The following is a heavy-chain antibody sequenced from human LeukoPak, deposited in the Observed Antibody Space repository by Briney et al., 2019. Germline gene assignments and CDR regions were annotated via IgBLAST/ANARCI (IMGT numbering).Heavy chain of an antibody. CDR2: ISGSGGST. V-gene: IGHV3-23*01. D-gene: IGHD3-22*01. CDR1: GFPFSSYA. Sequence: PGGSLRLSCAASGFPFSSYAMSWVRQAPGKGLEWVSAISGSGGSTYYADSVKGRFTISRDNSKNTLYLQMNSLRAEDTAVYYCAKDSAYYYDSSGYYSDYWGQGTLVTVSS. CDR3: AKDSAYYYDSSGYYSDY. J-gene: IGHJ4*02.